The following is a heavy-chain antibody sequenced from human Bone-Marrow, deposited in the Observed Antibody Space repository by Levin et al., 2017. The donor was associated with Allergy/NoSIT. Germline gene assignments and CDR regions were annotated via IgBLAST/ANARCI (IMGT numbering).Heavy chain of an antibody. CDR3: TTEVWARSIRDDY. CDR2: IKSETDGGTI. Sequence: LSLTCAASGFSFTKVWMTWVRQAPGKGLEWVGHIKSETDGGTIDYAAPVKGRFTISRDDSRSTLYLQMNSLKTEDTAVYYCTTEVWARSIRDDYWGQGTLVTVSS. J-gene: IGHJ4*02. CDR1: GFSFTKVW. V-gene: IGHV3-15*01. D-gene: IGHD2-21*01.